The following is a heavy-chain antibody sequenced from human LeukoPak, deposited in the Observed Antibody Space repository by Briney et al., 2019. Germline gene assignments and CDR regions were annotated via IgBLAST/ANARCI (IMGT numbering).Heavy chain of an antibody. D-gene: IGHD4-23*01. CDR1: GFTFSSYS. CDR2: ISSSSSYI. CDR3: ARSPTVVTPFDY. V-gene: IGHV3-21*01. Sequence: GGSLRLSSAASGFTFSSYSMNWVRRAPGKGLEWVSSISSSSSYIYYADSVKGRFTISRDNAKNSLYLQMNSLRAEDTAVYYCARSPTVVTPFDYWGQGTLVTVSS. J-gene: IGHJ4*02.